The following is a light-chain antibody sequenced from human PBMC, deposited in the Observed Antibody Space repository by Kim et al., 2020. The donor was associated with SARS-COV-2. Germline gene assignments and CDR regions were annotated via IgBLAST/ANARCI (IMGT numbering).Light chain of an antibody. CDR1: QFITSG. CDR2: DAS. V-gene: IGKV1-13*02. J-gene: IGKJ4*01. Sequence: AIRLTQSPSSLSASVGDRVTITCWASQFITSGLAWYQQKPGKAPKLLIYDASSLERGVPSRFSGGGSGTDFTLTISSLQPEDFATYYCQHFAFYSITFGGGTKLEI. CDR3: QHFAFYSIT.